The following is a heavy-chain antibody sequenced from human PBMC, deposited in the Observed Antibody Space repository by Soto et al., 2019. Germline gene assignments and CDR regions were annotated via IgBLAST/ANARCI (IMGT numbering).Heavy chain of an antibody. Sequence: VGSLRLSGAASGFMFSAYARLWVRQSPGKGLEWVEAMSSAGTNTYYADSVKGRFIISSDNSKNRLFLEMSSLTADDSAVYYCARDPSPYTSGWYGIDFWRLGTLVTVSS. CDR2: MSSAGTNT. CDR3: ARDPSPYTSGWYGIDF. J-gene: IGHJ4*01. CDR1: GFMFSAYA. V-gene: IGHV3-30-3*01. D-gene: IGHD6-19*01.